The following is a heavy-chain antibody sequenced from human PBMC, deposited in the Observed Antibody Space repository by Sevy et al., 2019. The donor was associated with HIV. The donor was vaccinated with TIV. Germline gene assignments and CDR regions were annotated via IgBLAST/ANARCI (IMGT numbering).Heavy chain of an antibody. CDR1: GGSISSYY. Sequence: SETLSLTCTVSGGSISSYYWSWIRQPPGKGLEWIGYIYYSGSTNYNPSLKSRVTISVDTSKNQFSLKLSSVTAADTAVYYCARATSDAGDKPYGYFDYWGQGTLVTVSS. CDR3: ARATSDAGDKPYGYFDY. CDR2: IYYSGST. J-gene: IGHJ4*02. V-gene: IGHV4-59*01. D-gene: IGHD1-26*01.